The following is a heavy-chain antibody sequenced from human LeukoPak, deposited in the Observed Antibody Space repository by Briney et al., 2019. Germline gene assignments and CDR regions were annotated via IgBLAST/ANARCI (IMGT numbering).Heavy chain of an antibody. CDR2: INPSGGST. CDR1: GYTFTSYY. CDR3: ARDFAFLWFGEPHSEYYFDY. V-gene: IGHV1-46*01. Sequence: ASVKVSCKASGYTFTSYYMHWVRQAPGQGLEWMGIINPSGGSTSYAQKFQGRVTMTRDTSTSTVYMELSSLRSEDTAVYYCARDFAFLWFGEPHSEYYFDYWGQGTLVTVSS. J-gene: IGHJ4*02. D-gene: IGHD3-10*01.